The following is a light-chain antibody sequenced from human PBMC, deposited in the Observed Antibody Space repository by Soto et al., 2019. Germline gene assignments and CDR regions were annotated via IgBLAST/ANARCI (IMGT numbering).Light chain of an antibody. CDR2: GVT. J-gene: IGLJ1*01. CDR3: SSFTSNRIYV. V-gene: IGLV2-14*03. CDR1: HNDIGTYDY. Sequence: QAVLTQPTSVNVAPGQSSTISYTGDHNDIGTYDYVSWYQQHPGRAPRLLIHGVTTRPSGISGRFSASKSGLTASLTISGLKPEDEADYYCSSFTSNRIYVFGPGTKLTV.